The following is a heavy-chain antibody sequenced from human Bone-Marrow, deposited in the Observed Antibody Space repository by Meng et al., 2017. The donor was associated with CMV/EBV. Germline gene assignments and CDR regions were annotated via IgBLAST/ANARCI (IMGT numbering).Heavy chain of an antibody. D-gene: IGHD2-2*02. CDR1: GFTFSSYG. CDR2: IRYDGSNK. V-gene: IGHV3-30*02. Sequence: GGSLRLSCAASGFTFSSYGMHWVRQAPGKGLEWVAFIRYDGSNKYYAHSVKGRFTISRDNSKYTLYLQMNSLRAEDTAVYYCAKHAGYSATSGYYGLDVWGQGTTVTVSS. CDR3: AKHAGYSATSGYYGLDV. J-gene: IGHJ6*02.